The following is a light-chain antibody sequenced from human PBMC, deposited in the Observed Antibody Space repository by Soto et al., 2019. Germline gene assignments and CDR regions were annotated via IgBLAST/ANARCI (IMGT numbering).Light chain of an antibody. CDR3: MQAAQTPYT. V-gene: IGKV2-28*01. Sequence: EIVMTQSPLSLPATPGEPASISCRSSQSLLNSNGYTYLDWYLQKPGQSPQFLIYFVSNRSSGVPDRFSGSGSGTDFTLKISRVEAEDVGVYFCMQAAQTPYTFGQGTKLEIK. J-gene: IGKJ2*01. CDR1: QSLLNSNGYTY. CDR2: FVS.